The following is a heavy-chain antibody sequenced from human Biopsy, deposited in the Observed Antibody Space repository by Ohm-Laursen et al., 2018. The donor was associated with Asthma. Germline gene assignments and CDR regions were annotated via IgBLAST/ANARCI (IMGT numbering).Heavy chain of an antibody. D-gene: IGHD6-13*01. CDR3: VRGSSSWHHGPFHYYYGLDV. CDR1: SGPGGYMRSGNYY. Sequence: SDTLSLTCSLSSGPGGYMRSGNYYWGWIRQPPGKGLEWIGSIYYSGTTYYNPSLESRITVSADTSKTQISLKLTSVTAADTAVYYCVRGSSSWHHGPFHYYYGLDVWGQGTTATVSS. V-gene: IGHV4-39*01. J-gene: IGHJ6*02. CDR2: IYYSGTT.